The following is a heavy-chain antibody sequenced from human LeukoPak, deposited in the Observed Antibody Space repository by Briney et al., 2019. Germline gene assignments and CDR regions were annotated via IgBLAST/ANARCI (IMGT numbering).Heavy chain of an antibody. CDR3: GRVYSGEYYYYYMDV. CDR1: GYNFTSYD. D-gene: IGHD2-15*01. CDR2: ISAYNGHT. J-gene: IGHJ6*03. V-gene: IGHV1-18*01. Sequence: ASVKVSCKVSGYNFTSYDISWVRQAPGQGLEWMGWISAYNGHTNYAQKLQGRVTMTADTSTSTAYMELRSLRSDDTAVYYCGRVYSGEYYYYYMDVWGKGTTVTVSS.